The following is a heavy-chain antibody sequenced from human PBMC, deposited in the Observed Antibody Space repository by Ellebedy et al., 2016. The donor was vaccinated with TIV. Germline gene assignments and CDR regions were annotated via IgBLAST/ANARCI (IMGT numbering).Heavy chain of an antibody. D-gene: IGHD1-26*01. CDR2: ITPSVST. V-gene: IGHV4-34*01. J-gene: IGHJ6*02. CDR3: ARQRELLYYYYDGMDV. Sequence: MPGGSLRLSCAVYGGSFSGYYWSWIRQPPGTGLEWNGEITPSVSTNYSPSLKTRVTISVDTAKNQFSLKLSSVTAADTAEYYCARQRELLYYYYDGMDVWGQGTTVTVSS. CDR1: GGSFSGYY.